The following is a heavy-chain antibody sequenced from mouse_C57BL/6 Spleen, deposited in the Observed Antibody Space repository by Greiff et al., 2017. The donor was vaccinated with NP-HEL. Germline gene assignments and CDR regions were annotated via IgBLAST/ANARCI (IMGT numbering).Heavy chain of an antibody. Sequence: EVMLVESGGGLVKPGGSLKLSCAASGFTFSSYAMSWVRQTPEKRLEWVATISDGGSYTYYPDNVKGRFTISRDNAKNNLYLQMSHLKSEDTAMYYCASDRKDYDEKYLDYWGQGTTLTVSS. D-gene: IGHD2-4*01. CDR2: ISDGGSYT. CDR3: ASDRKDYDEKYLDY. J-gene: IGHJ2*01. CDR1: GFTFSSYA. V-gene: IGHV5-4*03.